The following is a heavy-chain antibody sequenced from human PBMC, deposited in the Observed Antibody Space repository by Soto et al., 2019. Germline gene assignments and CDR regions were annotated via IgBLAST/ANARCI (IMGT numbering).Heavy chain of an antibody. J-gene: IGHJ5*02. D-gene: IGHD2-8*01. V-gene: IGHV5-51*01. CDR1: GYSFTRYW. Sequence: GESLKISCKGSGYSFTRYWIGWVRQMPGKGLEWMGIIYPGDSDTRYSPSFQGQVTISADKSISTAYLQWSSLKASDTAMYYCARLSGYCTNGVCYNWFDPWGQGTLVTVSS. CDR2: IYPGDSDT. CDR3: ARLSGYCTNGVCYNWFDP.